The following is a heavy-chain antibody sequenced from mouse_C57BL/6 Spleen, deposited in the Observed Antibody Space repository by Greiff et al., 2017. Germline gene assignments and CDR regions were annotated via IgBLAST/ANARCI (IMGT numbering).Heavy chain of an antibody. Sequence: QVQLQQPGAELVRPGASVTLSCKASGYTFTDYEMHWVKQTPVHGLEWIGAIDPETGGTAYNQKFKGKAILTADKSSSTAYMELRSLTSEDSAVYYCTRRWDAYFDYWGKGTTLTVSS. CDR3: TRRWDAYFDY. J-gene: IGHJ2*01. D-gene: IGHD1-1*02. V-gene: IGHV1-15*01. CDR1: GYTFTDYE. CDR2: IDPETGGT.